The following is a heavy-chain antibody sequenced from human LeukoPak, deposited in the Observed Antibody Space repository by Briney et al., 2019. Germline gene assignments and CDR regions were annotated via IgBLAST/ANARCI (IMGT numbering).Heavy chain of an antibody. CDR1: GFTFSSYA. Sequence: PGGSLRLSCAAPGFTFSSYAMNWVRQAPGKGLEWVSFISGSGDTTYYADSVKGRFTISRDRSKNTLYLQMNSLRAEDTAVYYCAKSRGESRGASNYWGRGTLVTVSS. J-gene: IGHJ4*02. D-gene: IGHD1-26*01. V-gene: IGHV3-23*01. CDR3: AKSRGESRGASNY. CDR2: ISGSGDTT.